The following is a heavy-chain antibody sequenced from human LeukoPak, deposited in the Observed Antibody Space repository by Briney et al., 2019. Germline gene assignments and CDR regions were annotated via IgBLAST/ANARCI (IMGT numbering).Heavy chain of an antibody. CDR1: GGSFSGYY. CDR2: INHSGST. V-gene: IGHV4-34*01. J-gene: IGHJ6*03. D-gene: IGHD6-13*01. Sequence: SETLSLTCAVYGGSFSGYYWSWIREPPGKGLERIGEINHSGSTNYNPSLKSRVTISVDTSKNQFSLKLSSVTAADTAVYYCARGGQQLAERGYYYYYYYMDVWGKGTTVTVSS. CDR3: ARGGQQLAERGYYYYYYYMDV.